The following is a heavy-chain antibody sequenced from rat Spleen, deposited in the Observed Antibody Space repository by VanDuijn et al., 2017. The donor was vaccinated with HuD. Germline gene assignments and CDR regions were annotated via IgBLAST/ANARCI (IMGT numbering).Heavy chain of an antibody. CDR1: GFTFSNYY. Sequence: EVQLVESGGGLVQPGRSLKLSCAASGFTFSNYYMAWVRQAPTKGLEWVAYISTGGGNTSYRDSVKGRFTVSRDNAKSTLYLQMDSLRSEDTATYYCSTAGSFTDYYFAGGFDYWGQGVMVTVSS. CDR2: ISTGGGNT. V-gene: IGHV5-27*01. CDR3: STAGSFTDYYFAGGFDY. J-gene: IGHJ2*01. D-gene: IGHD1-6*01.